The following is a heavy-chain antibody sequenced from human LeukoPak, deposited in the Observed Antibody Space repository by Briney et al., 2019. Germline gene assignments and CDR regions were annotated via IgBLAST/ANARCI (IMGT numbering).Heavy chain of an antibody. CDR2: TSGSGGST. J-gene: IGHJ4*02. CDR3: AKDPFWIAVAGPLGY. V-gene: IGHV3-23*01. Sequence: GGSLRLSCAASGFTFSSYAMSWVRQAPGKGLEWVSATSGSGGSTYYADSVKGRFAISRDNSKNTLYLQMNSLRAEDTAVYYCAKDPFWIAVAGPLGYWGQGTLVTVSS. CDR1: GFTFSSYA. D-gene: IGHD6-19*01.